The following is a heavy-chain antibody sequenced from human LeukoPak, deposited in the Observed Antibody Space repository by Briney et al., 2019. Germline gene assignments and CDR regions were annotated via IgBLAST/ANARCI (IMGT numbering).Heavy chain of an antibody. CDR1: RYTFTSYY. J-gene: IGHJ5*02. CDR3: ARVVYYYDSSGYYPDWFDP. D-gene: IGHD3-22*01. Sequence: ASVKVSCKASRYTFTSYYMYWVRQAPGRGLEWMGITNPSGGSTSYAQKFQGRVTMTRDMSTSTVYMELSSLRSDDTAVYYCARVVYYYDSSGYYPDWFDPWGQGTLVTVSS. V-gene: IGHV1-46*01. CDR2: TNPSGGST.